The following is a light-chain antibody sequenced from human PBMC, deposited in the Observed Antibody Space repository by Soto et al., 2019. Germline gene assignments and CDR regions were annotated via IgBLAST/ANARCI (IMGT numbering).Light chain of an antibody. CDR3: QNYFSTPRT. CDR1: QGISNY. Sequence: DIQMTQSPSSLSASVGDRVTITCRASQGISNYLAWYQQKPGKVPKLLIYAASTLHSGVPSRFSGSGSGTDFTLTISSLQTEDVATYYCQNYFSTPRTSGQGTKVDIK. J-gene: IGKJ1*01. CDR2: AAS. V-gene: IGKV1-27*01.